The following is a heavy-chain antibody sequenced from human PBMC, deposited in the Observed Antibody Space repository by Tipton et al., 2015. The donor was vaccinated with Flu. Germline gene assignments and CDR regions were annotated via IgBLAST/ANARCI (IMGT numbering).Heavy chain of an antibody. Sequence: QVQLVQSGAEVKKPGASVKVYCKVSGYTLTELSMHWVRQAPGKGLEWMGGFDPEDGETIYAQKFQGRVTMTTDTSTSTAYMELRSPRSDDTAVYYCAREAPIAVAGNSKNCYSYMDVWGKGTTVTVSS. V-gene: IGHV1-24*01. CDR3: AREAPIAVAGNSKNCYSYMDV. CDR1: GYTLTELS. J-gene: IGHJ6*03. D-gene: IGHD6-19*01. CDR2: FDPEDGET.